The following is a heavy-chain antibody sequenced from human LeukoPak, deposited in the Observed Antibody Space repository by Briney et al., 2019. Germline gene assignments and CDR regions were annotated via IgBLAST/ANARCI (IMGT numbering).Heavy chain of an antibody. CDR3: ARGKSVGGYSYADLYYYYYMDV. V-gene: IGHV4-34*01. CDR1: GGSFSGYY. CDR2: INHSGST. D-gene: IGHD5-18*01. J-gene: IGHJ6*03. Sequence: SETLSLTCAVYGGSFSGYYWSWIRQPPGKGLEWIGEINHSGSTNYNPSLKGRVTISVDTSKNQFSLKLSSVTAADTAVYYCARGKSVGGYSYADLYYYYYMDVWGKGTTVTVSS.